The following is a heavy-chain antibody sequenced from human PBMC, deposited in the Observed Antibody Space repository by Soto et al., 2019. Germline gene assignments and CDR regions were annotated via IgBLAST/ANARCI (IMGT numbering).Heavy chain of an antibody. V-gene: IGHV4-31*03. CDR3: ARGGLYCSSTSCQYWYFDL. D-gene: IGHD2-2*01. Sequence: QVQLQESGPGLVKPSQTLSLTCTVSGGSISSGGYYWSWIRQHPGKGLEWIGYIYYSGSTYYYPSLKSRVTISVDTSKNQFSLKLSSVTAADTAVYYCARGGLYCSSTSCQYWYFDLWGRGTLVTVSS. J-gene: IGHJ2*01. CDR1: GGSISSGGYY. CDR2: IYYSGST.